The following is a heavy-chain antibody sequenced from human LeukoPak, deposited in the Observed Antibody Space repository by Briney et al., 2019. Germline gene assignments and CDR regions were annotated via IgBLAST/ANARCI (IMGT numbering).Heavy chain of an antibody. Sequence: GGSLRLSCAASGFTFSSYWMHWVRHAPGKGLVWVSRINTDGSSTSYVGSVKGRFTISRDNAKNTLYLQMSSLRAEDTAVYYCVKDQGRYYGMDVWGQGTTVTVSS. CDR2: INTDGSST. V-gene: IGHV3-74*01. J-gene: IGHJ6*02. CDR3: VKDQGRYYGMDV. CDR1: GFTFSSYW.